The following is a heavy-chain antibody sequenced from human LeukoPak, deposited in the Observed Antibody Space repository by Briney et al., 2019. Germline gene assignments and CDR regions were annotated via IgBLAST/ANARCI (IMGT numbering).Heavy chain of an antibody. CDR1: GYPFTGYY. J-gene: IGHJ4*02. V-gene: IGHV1-2*02. Sequence: GASVKVSCKASGYPFTGYYLHWVRQAPGQGLEWMGWINPDSGGTNYAQKFQGMVTMTRDTSISTAYMELSSLRSDDTAVYYCARVLEWELLRDWGQGILVTVSS. CDR3: ARVLEWELLRD. CDR2: INPDSGGT. D-gene: IGHD1-26*01.